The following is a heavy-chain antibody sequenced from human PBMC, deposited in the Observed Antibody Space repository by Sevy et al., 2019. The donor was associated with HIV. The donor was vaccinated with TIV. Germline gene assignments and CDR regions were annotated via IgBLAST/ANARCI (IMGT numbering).Heavy chain of an antibody. Sequence: ASVKVSCKASGYTFTGYYMHWVRQAPGQWLEWMGWIDPNSGGTNYAQKFQGRVTMSTDTSISTAYMELSRLRSDDTALYYCSRSVYGSRTYLNDYWGQGTLVTVSS. V-gene: IGHV1-2*02. CDR3: SRSVYGSRTYLNDY. CDR1: GYTFTGYY. D-gene: IGHD3-10*01. CDR2: IDPNSGGT. J-gene: IGHJ4*02.